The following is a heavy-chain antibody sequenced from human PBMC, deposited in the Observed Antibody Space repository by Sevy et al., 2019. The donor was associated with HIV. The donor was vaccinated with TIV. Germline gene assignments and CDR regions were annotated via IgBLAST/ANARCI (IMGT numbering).Heavy chain of an antibody. CDR1: GFAFSTYW. V-gene: IGHV3-7*01. CDR2: IKPDGSEI. CDR3: ARGGGGYDY. D-gene: IGHD5-12*01. Sequence: GGSLRLSCAASGFAFSTYWMSWVRQAPGKGLEWVANIKPDGSEIHYVDSVQGRFFISRNNAENTVTLEMTSLRVEDTAFYFCARGGGGYDYWGQGSLVTVSS. J-gene: IGHJ4*02.